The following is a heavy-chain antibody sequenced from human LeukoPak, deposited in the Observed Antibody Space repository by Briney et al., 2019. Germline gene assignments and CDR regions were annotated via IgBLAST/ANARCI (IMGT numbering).Heavy chain of an antibody. CDR2: INAGTGNT. CDR1: GYSLTDYA. CDR3: ARDLSGYYDSSGYLYY. V-gene: IGHV1-3*01. Sequence: GASVKVSCKASGYSLTDYAMHWVRQAPGQGLQWMGWINAGTGNTRYSEKFQGRVTITRDTSASTAYMELNSLRSEDTAVYYCARDLSGYYDSSGYLYYWGQGTLVNVSS. J-gene: IGHJ4*02. D-gene: IGHD3-22*01.